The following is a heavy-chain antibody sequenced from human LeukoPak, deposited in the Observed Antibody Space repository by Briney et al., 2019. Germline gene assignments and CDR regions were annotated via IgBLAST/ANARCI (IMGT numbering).Heavy chain of an antibody. V-gene: IGHV3-7*01. Sequence: GGSLRLSCSASGFTSTYYWMTWVRQAPGKGLEWVANIKQDGSAQYYVDSVKGRFTISRDNAQKSLYLQMNRLRVEDTAVYYCARGADCGTTSCYADYPGNNWFDPWGQGTLVTVSS. CDR2: IKQDGSAQ. CDR3: ARGADCGTTSCYADYPGNNWFDP. CDR1: GFTSTYYW. J-gene: IGHJ5*02. D-gene: IGHD2-2*01.